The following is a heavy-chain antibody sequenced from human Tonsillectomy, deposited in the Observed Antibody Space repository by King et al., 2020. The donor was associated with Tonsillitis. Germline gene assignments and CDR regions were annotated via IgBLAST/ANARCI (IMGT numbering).Heavy chain of an antibody. CDR3: AGGATYSSGWYGIDY. CDR1: GGSISSYY. CDR2: IYYSGST. Sequence: QLQESGPGLVKPSETLSLTCTVSGGSISSYYWSWIRQPPGKGLEWIGYIYYSGSTNYNPSLKSRVTISVDTSKNQFSLKLSSVTAADPAVYYCAGGATYSSGWYGIDYWGQGTLVTVSS. J-gene: IGHJ4*02. D-gene: IGHD6-19*01. V-gene: IGHV4-59*01.